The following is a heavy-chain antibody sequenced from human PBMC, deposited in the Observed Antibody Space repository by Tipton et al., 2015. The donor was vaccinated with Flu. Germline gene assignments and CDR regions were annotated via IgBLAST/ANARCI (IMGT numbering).Heavy chain of an antibody. V-gene: IGHV1-2*02. CDR3: ARDPGTSSSGWYVAHYYYYMDV. CDR2: INPNSGGT. CDR1: GYTFTGYY. J-gene: IGHJ6*03. D-gene: IGHD6-13*01. Sequence: QLVQSGAEVKKPGASVKVSCKASGYTFTGYYMHWVRQAPGQGLEWMGWINPNSGGTNYAQKFQGRVTMTRDTSISTAYMELSRLRSDDTAVYYCARDPGTSSSGWYVAHYYYYMDVWGKGTTVTVSS.